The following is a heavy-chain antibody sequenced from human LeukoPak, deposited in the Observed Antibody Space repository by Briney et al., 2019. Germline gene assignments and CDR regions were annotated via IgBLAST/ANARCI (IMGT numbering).Heavy chain of an antibody. CDR2: IDYSGST. Sequence: SETLSLTCTVSGGSISSYYWSWIRQPPGKGLERMGYIDYSGSTNYNPSLKSRGTISVDTSKNQFSLKLSSVTAADTAVYYCSRTGSTVTMLYPFDHWGQGTLVTVSS. J-gene: IGHJ4*02. CDR3: SRTGSTVTMLYPFDH. CDR1: GGSISSYY. V-gene: IGHV4-59*01. D-gene: IGHD4-17*01.